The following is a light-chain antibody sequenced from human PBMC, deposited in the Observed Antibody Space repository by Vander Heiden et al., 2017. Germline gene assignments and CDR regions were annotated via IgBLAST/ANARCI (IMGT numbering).Light chain of an antibody. CDR2: RDF. CDR1: SPNVGSNS. Sequence: QSVLTQPPSASGTPGQRVTISRSGSSPNVGSNSVYWYQHLPGTAPKLLIYRDFQRPSGVPDRCSAPKSGTSASLAISGLRSEDEAHYYCAAWDDSLSVVFGGGTKLTVL. CDR3: AAWDDSLSVV. J-gene: IGLJ2*01. V-gene: IGLV1-47*01.